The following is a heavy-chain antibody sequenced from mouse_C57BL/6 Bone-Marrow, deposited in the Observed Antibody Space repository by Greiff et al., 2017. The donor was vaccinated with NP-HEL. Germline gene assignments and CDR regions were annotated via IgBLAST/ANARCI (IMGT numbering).Heavy chain of an antibody. V-gene: IGHV5-12*01. D-gene: IGHD1-1*01. CDR3: YGSSVYWYFDV. Sequence: EVKVVESGGGLVQPGGSLKLSCAASGFTFSDYYMYWVRQTPEKRLEWVAYISNGGGSTYYPDTVKGRFTISRDNAKNTLYLQMSRLKSEDTAMYYCYGSSVYWYFDVWGTGTTVTVSS. CDR1: GFTFSDYY. J-gene: IGHJ1*03. CDR2: ISNGGGST.